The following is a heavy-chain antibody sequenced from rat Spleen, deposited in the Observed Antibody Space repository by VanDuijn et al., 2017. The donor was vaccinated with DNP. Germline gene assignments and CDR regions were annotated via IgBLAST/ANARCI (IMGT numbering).Heavy chain of an antibody. CDR3: TTYYGYNAMGA. V-gene: IGHV5-7*01. CDR2: ISYDGRST. Sequence: EVQLVESGGGLVQPGRSMKLSCAASGFTFSNCDMAWVRQAPKKGLEWVATISYDGRSTYYRDSVKGRFTISRDNAKSTLYLQMDSLRSADTATYYCTTYYGYNAMGAWGQGTSVTVSS. CDR1: GFTFSNCD. D-gene: IGHD1-9*01. J-gene: IGHJ4*01.